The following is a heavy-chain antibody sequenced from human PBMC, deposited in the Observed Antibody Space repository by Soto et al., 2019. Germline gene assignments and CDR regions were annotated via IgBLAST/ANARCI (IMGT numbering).Heavy chain of an antibody. V-gene: IGHV1-18*01. CDR1: GYTFTSYG. D-gene: IGHD3-16*01. CDR2: ISAYNGNT. CDR3: ARGPGIMITFGGPPRPLYCFDY. J-gene: IGHJ4*02. Sequence: ASVKVSCKASGYTFTSYGISWVRQAPGQGLEWMGWISAYNGNTNYAQKLQGRVTMTTDTSTSTAYMELRSLRSDDTAVYYCARGPGIMITFGGPPRPLYCFDYWCQGTLVTVSS.